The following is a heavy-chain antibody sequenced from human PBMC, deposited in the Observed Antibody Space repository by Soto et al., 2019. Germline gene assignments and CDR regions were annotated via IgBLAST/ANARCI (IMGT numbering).Heavy chain of an antibody. CDR3: ARHGRQKYYYDSSGYFNWFDP. CDR2: IYYSWIT. J-gene: IGHJ5*02. CDR1: GGSITNHY. V-gene: IGHV4-59*08. Sequence: SETLSLTCTVSGGSITNHYWSWIRQSPGKGLEWIGSIYYSWITNYNPSLKSRVTISADTSKNQFSLKLTSVTAADTAVYYCARHGRQKYYYDSSGYFNWFDPWGQGTLVTVSS. D-gene: IGHD3-22*01.